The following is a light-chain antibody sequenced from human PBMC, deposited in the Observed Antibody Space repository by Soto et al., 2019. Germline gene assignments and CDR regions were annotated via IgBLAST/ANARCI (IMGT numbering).Light chain of an antibody. CDR1: QDINKY. CDR3: QQYDNVLFTST. Sequence: DIQMTQSPSSLSASVGDRVTITCQASQDINKYLNWYQQKPGKAPKVLIYDASNSETGVPSRFSGSGSETDFTFTISSLQPEDFAAYYCQQYDNVLFTSTFGQGTKVEMK. CDR2: DAS. V-gene: IGKV1-33*01. J-gene: IGKJ2*01.